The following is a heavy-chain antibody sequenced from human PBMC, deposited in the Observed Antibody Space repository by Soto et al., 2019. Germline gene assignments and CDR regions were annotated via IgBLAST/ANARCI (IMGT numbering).Heavy chain of an antibody. CDR2: ISAHNGNT. V-gene: IGHV1-18*01. CDR1: GYAFTTYG. CDR3: ARGRNGDY. Sequence: QVHLVQSGAEVMKPGASVKVSCKGSGYAFTTYGITWVRQAPGQGLEWMGWISAHNGNTNYAQKLQGRVTVTRDTSTSTAYMELRSLRSDDTAVYYCARGRNGDYWGQGALVTVSS. J-gene: IGHJ4*02. D-gene: IGHD1-1*01.